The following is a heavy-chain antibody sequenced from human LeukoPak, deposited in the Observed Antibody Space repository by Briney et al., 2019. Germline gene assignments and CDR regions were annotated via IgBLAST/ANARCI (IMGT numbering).Heavy chain of an antibody. CDR3: ARDYPSGYYSFWFDP. V-gene: IGHV4-61*02. CDR2: IFTSGST. J-gene: IGHJ5*02. D-gene: IGHD3-3*01. Sequence: SETLSLTCTVSGGSISSGGYYWSWIRQPAGKGLEWIGRIFTSGSTNYNPSLKSRVTMSVDTSKNQFSLKLSSVTAADTAVYYCARDYPSGYYSFWFDPWGQGTLVTVSS. CDR1: GGSISSGGYY.